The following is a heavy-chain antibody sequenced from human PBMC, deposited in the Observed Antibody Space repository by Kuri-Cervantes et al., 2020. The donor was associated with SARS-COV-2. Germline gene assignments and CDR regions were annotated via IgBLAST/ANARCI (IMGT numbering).Heavy chain of an antibody. CDR2: ISSSSYI. CDR1: GFTFSSYS. CDR3: ARDWGELGKDY. V-gene: IGHV3-21*01. D-gene: IGHD7-27*01. J-gene: IGHJ4*02. Sequence: GGSLRLSCAASGFTFSSYSMNWVRQAPGKGLEWVSSISSSSYIYYADSVKGRFTISRDNAKNSLYLQMNSLRAEDTAVYYCARDWGELGKDYWGQGTLVTGSS.